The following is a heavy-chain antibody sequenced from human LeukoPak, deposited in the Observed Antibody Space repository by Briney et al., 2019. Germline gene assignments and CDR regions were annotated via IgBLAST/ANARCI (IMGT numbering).Heavy chain of an antibody. D-gene: IGHD3-16*01. CDR2: IRYDGSNK. CDR3: AKVLWGVSYNYYYYYMDV. Sequence: GGSLRLSCAVSGFTFSSYGMHWVRQAPGKGLEWVAFIRYDGSNKYYADSVKGRFTISRDNSKNTLYLQMNSLRAEDTAVYYCAKVLWGVSYNYYYYYMDVWGKGTTVTVSS. J-gene: IGHJ6*03. CDR1: GFTFSSYG. V-gene: IGHV3-30*02.